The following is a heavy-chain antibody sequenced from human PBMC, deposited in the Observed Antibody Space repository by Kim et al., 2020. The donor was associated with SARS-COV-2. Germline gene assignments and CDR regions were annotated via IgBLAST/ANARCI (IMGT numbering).Heavy chain of an antibody. V-gene: IGHV4-39*01. Sequence: SETLSLTCTVSGGSISSSSYYWGWIRQPPGKGLEWIGSIYYSGSTYYNPSLKSRVTISVDTSKNQFSLKLSSVTAADTAVYYCARHPRNIVVKGDWFDPWGQGTLVTVSS. CDR1: GGSISSSSYY. CDR2: IYYSGST. D-gene: IGHD2-15*01. CDR3: ARHPRNIVVKGDWFDP. J-gene: IGHJ5*02.